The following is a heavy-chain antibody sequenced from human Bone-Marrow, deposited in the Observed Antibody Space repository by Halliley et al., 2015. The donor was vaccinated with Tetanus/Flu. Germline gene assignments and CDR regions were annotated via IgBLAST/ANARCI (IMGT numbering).Heavy chain of an antibody. CDR3: ARDRGLLFDF. V-gene: IGHV6-1*01. CDR2: TYYKSKWYN. D-gene: IGHD3-10*01. CDR1: GDSVSSDTAA. J-gene: IGHJ4*02. Sequence: VKPTQTLSLTCGISGDSVSSDTAAWNWIRQSPSRGLEWLGRTYYKSKWYNDYAVSVKGRITINSDTSKNQFSLHLNSMTPEDTAVYYCARDRGLLFDFWGQGILVTVSS.